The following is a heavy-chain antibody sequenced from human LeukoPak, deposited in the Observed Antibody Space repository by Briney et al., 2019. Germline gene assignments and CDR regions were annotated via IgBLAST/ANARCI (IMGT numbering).Heavy chain of an antibody. CDR1: GGSINSYY. CDR2: IYYSGST. V-gene: IGHV4-59*01. CDR3: ARDYYDSSGYYFFYF. J-gene: IGHJ4*02. D-gene: IGHD3-22*01. Sequence: KSSETLSLTCTVSGGSINSYYWSWIRQPPGKGLEWIGYIYYSGSTNYNPSLKSRVTISRDTSKNQFSLKLRSVTAADTAVYYCARDYYDSSGYYFFYFWGQGTLVTVSS.